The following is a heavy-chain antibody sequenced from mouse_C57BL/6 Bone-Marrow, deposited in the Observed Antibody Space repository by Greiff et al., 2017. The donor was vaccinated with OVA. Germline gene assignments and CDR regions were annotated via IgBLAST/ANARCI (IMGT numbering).Heavy chain of an antibody. J-gene: IGHJ3*01. Sequence: DVKLVESGGGLVKPGGSLKLSCAASGFTFSSYAMSWVRQTPEKRLEWVATISDGGSYTYYPDNVKGRFTISRDNAKNILYLQMSHLKSEDTAMYYCAREGRWLAYWGQGTLVTVSA. V-gene: IGHV5-4*01. CDR3: AREGRWLAY. CDR2: ISDGGSYT. CDR1: GFTFSSYA.